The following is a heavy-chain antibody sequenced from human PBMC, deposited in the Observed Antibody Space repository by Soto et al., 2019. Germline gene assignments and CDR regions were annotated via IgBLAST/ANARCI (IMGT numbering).Heavy chain of an antibody. CDR1: GYSFTSYW. V-gene: IGHV5-51*01. D-gene: IGHD2-15*01. Sequence: PGESLKISCKGSGYSFTSYWIGWVRQMPGKGLEGMGIIYPGDSDTRYSPSFQGQVTISADKSISTAYLQWSSLKASDTAMYYCARSLSTCSGGSCYPGAFDIWGQGTMVTVSS. J-gene: IGHJ3*02. CDR3: ARSLSTCSGGSCYPGAFDI. CDR2: IYPGDSDT.